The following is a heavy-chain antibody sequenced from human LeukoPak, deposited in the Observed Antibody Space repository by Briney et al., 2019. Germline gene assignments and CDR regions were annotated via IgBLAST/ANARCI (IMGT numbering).Heavy chain of an antibody. V-gene: IGHV3-23*01. Sequence: GGSLRLSCAASGLTFRNYLVTWVRQAPGKGLEWVSEISGSGSRTYYADSVKGRFTISRDNSKNTLYLQMNSVRAEDTAVYYCATDSIFGVVIDYYYYMDVWGKGTTVIVSS. CDR2: ISGSGSRT. J-gene: IGHJ6*03. CDR1: GLTFRNYL. D-gene: IGHD3-3*02. CDR3: ATDSIFGVVIDYYYYMDV.